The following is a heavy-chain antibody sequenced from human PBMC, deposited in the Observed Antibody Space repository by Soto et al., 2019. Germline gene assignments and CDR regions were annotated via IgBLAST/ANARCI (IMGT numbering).Heavy chain of an antibody. Sequence: ASVKVSWKASGYTFTSYDINWVRQATGQGLEWMGWMNPNSGNTGYAQKFQGRVTMTRNTSISTAYMELTSLRSEDTAVYYCARGPLDWGLNYYHYYMDVWGKGTTVTVSS. J-gene: IGHJ6*03. V-gene: IGHV1-8*01. D-gene: IGHD7-27*01. CDR2: MNPNSGNT. CDR1: GYTFTSYD. CDR3: ARGPLDWGLNYYHYYMDV.